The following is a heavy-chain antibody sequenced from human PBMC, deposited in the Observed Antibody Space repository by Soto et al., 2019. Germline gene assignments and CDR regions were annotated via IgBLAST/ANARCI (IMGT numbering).Heavy chain of an antibody. CDR3: ARDRYCSDGTCYPFVLDY. CDR1: GGSIGRYY. J-gene: IGHJ4*02. CDR2: INYSGST. Sequence: SETLSLTCTVSGGSIGRYYWSWIRQKPGKGLEWIAYINYSGSTNYNPSLKSRVTISLDVSNNKFSLQLNSVTAADTAVYYCARDRYCSDGTCYPFVLDYWGQGILVTVSS. D-gene: IGHD2-15*01. V-gene: IGHV4-59*01.